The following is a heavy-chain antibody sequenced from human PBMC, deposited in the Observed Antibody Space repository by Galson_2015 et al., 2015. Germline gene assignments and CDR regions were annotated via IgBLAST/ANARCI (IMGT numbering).Heavy chain of an antibody. CDR2: LDTDHNEHSGR. CDR3: ATGTSHCSSITCYFDY. Sequence: SVKVSCKVSGYSITELSMHWVRQSPGKGLEWMGGLDTDHNEHSGRFYAQKFKGRVTMTADRSTDTAYMEMSRLTSDDTAAYYCATGTSHCSSITCYFDYWGQGTPVTVSS. D-gene: IGHD2-2*01. V-gene: IGHV1-24*01. CDR1: GYSITELS. J-gene: IGHJ4*02.